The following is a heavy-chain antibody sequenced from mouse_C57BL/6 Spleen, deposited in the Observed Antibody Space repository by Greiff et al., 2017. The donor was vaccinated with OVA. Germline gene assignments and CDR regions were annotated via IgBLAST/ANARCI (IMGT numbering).Heavy chain of an antibody. D-gene: IGHD4-1*01. V-gene: IGHV2-2*01. J-gene: IGHJ2*01. CDR3: ARSWVTGALDY. Sequence: VKLMESGPGLVQPSQSLSITCTASGFSFTSYGVHWVRQSPGKGLEWLGVIWSGGSTDYNAALISSLSISKDNSKSQVFFKMNSLQADDTAIIDCARSWVTGALDYWGQGTTLTVSS. CDR2: IWSGGST. CDR1: GFSFTSYG.